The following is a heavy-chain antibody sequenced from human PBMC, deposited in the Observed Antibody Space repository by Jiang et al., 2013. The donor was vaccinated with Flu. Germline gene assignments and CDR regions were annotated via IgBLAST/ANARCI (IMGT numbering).Heavy chain of an antibody. Sequence: LLKPSETLSLTCTVSGGSISSSSYYWGWIRQPPGKGLEWIGSIYYSGSTYYNPSLKSRVTISVDTSKNQFSLKLSSVTAADTAVYYCARPMPSNYYYGMDVWGQGTTVTVSS. CDR2: IYYSGST. CDR3: ARPMPSNYYYGMDV. D-gene: IGHD2-2*01. J-gene: IGHJ6*02. CDR1: GGSISSSSYY. V-gene: IGHV4-39*01.